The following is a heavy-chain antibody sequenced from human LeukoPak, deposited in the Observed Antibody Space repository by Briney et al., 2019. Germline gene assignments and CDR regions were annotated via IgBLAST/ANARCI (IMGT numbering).Heavy chain of an antibody. Sequence: SETLSLTCAVYGGSFSGYYWCWIRQPPGKGLEWIGEINHSGSTNYNPSLKSRVTISVDTYKNQFSLKLSSVTAADTAVYYCARGGYSGYVYWGQGTLVTVSS. D-gene: IGHD5-12*01. CDR1: GGSFSGYY. CDR2: INHSGST. V-gene: IGHV4-34*01. CDR3: ARGGYSGYVY. J-gene: IGHJ4*02.